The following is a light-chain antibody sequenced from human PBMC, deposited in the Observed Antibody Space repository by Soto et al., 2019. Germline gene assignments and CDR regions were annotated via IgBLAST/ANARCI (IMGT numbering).Light chain of an antibody. J-gene: IGKJ1*01. Sequence: ENVLTQSPGTLSLSPGERATLSCRAGQSIRNNYLAWYQQKPGQTPWLLIYGASNRAGGVPDRFSGSGSGTDFTLTISRLEPEDFAVYYCQQYGSSPRTFGQGTKVDIK. CDR1: QSIRNNY. V-gene: IGKV3-20*01. CDR2: GAS. CDR3: QQYGSSPRT.